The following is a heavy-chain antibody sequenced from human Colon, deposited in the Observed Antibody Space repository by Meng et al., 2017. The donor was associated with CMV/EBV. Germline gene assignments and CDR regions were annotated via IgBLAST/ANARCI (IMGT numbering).Heavy chain of an antibody. Sequence: GESLKISCAASGLSFSAYGMHWVRQAPGKGLEWVAIIRYDGSNKYYVDSVKGRFTISRDNSKNTLYLQMKSLRAEDTAMYYCAKANYDFWSGYFGALDYWGQGTLVTVSS. CDR1: GLSFSAYG. CDR3: AKANYDFWSGYFGALDY. V-gene: IGHV3-30*02. CDR2: IRYDGSNK. D-gene: IGHD3-3*01. J-gene: IGHJ4*02.